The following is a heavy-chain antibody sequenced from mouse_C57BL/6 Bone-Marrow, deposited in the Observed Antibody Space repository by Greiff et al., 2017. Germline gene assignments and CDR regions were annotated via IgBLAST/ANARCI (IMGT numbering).Heavy chain of an antibody. D-gene: IGHD2-4*01. V-gene: IGHV2-6*01. Sequence: VKLMESGPGLVAPSQSLSITCTVSGFSLTSYGVDWVRQSPGKGLEWLGVIWGVGSTNYNSALKSRLSISKDNSKSQVFLKMNSLQTDDTAMYYCARKITTRDYYAMDYWGQGTSVTVSS. CDR3: ARKITTRDYYAMDY. CDR1: GFSLTSYG. CDR2: IWGVGST. J-gene: IGHJ4*01.